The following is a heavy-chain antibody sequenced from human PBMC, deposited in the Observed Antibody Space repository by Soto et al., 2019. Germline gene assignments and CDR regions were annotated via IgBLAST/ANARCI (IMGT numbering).Heavy chain of an antibody. CDR2: INPNSGGT. J-gene: IGHJ6*02. CDR1: GHTFTGYY. Sequence: QVQLVQSGAEVKKPAASVKVSCKASGHTFTGYYMHWVRQAPGQGLEWMGWINPNSGGTNYAQKFQGWVTSTRDTSISTAYIGLLRLRSDDTAVYYCARDLAAAGTDYGTDVWGQGTTVTVSS. V-gene: IGHV1-2*04. D-gene: IGHD6-13*01. CDR3: ARDLAAAGTDYGTDV.